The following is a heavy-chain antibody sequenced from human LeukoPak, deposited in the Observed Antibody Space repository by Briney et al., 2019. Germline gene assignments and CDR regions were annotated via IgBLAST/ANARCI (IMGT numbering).Heavy chain of an antibody. J-gene: IGHJ6*03. V-gene: IGHV4-59*01. CDR2: IYYTGST. CDR3: ARASVTYYYYYYMDV. D-gene: IGHD4-11*01. CDR1: GGSISGYY. Sequence: SETLSLTCTVSGGSISGYYWSWIRQPPGKGLEWIGYIYYTGSTNYNPSLKSRVTISIDTSKNQFSLKLSSVTAADTAEYYCARASVTYYYYYYMDVWGKGTTVTVSS.